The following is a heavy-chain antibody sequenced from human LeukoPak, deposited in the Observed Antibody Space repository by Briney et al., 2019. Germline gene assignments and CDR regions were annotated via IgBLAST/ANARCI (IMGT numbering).Heavy chain of an antibody. J-gene: IGHJ4*02. D-gene: IGHD6-13*01. CDR2: LGISRGYT. CDR3: AKAPNPGYSSSSSPVGCY. Sequence: GGSLRLSCVASGFTLSSYAMSWVRQAPGKGLQWVASLGISRGYTWYAGSVKGRFTISRDSSKNTLYLQMNSLRAEDTAVYYCAKAPNPGYSSSSSPVGCYWGQGTLVTVSS. CDR1: GFTLSSYA. V-gene: IGHV3-23*01.